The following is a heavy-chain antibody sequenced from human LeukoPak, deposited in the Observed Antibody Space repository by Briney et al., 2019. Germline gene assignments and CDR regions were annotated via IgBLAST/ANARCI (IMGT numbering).Heavy chain of an antibody. D-gene: IGHD4-17*01. CDR2: IRGNGART. V-gene: IGHV3-23*01. CDR1: GFTFSNYA. Sequence: PGGSLRVSRAASGFTFSNYAMSWVRQAPGKGLEWVSSIRGNGARTDYADSVKGRFTISRDNSKNTLYLQMNSLRAEDTAVYYRAKYQQIYGDSLMDVWGQGTTVTVSS. CDR3: AKYQQIYGDSLMDV. J-gene: IGHJ6*02.